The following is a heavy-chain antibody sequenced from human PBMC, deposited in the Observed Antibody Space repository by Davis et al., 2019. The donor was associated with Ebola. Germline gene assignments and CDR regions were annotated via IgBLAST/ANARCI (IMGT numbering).Heavy chain of an antibody. CDR2: IKPSDGST. J-gene: IGHJ2*01. Sequence: ASVKVSCKASGYTFTSYYMHWVRQAPGQGLEWMGIIKPSDGSTSYAQNFQGRVTMTRDTSTSTVYMELSSLRSEDTAVYYCARDSPYSSSSNWYFDLWSRGTLVTVSS. V-gene: IGHV1-46*01. D-gene: IGHD6-6*01. CDR3: ARDSPYSSSSNWYFDL. CDR1: GYTFTSYY.